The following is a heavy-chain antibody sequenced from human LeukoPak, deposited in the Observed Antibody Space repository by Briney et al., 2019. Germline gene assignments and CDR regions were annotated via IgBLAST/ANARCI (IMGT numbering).Heavy chain of an antibody. Sequence: GASVKVSCKASGYTFTSYGISWVRQAPGQGLEWMGGIIPIFGTANYAQKFQGRVTITADESTSTAYMELSSLRSEDTAVYYCARDGGGYSYGYTFDYWGQGTLVTVSS. D-gene: IGHD5-18*01. V-gene: IGHV1-69*13. CDR3: ARDGGGYSYGYTFDY. J-gene: IGHJ4*02. CDR2: IIPIFGTA. CDR1: GYTFTSYG.